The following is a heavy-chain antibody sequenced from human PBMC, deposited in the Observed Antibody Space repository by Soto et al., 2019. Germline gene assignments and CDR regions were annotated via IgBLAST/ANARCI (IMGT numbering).Heavy chain of an antibody. CDR1: GGSISSSSYY. V-gene: IGHV4-39*01. CDR3: ASRASTYYDFWSGYGTAASDYYYYHAMDV. J-gene: IGHJ6*02. CDR2: IYYSGST. D-gene: IGHD3-3*01. Sequence: PSETLSLTCTLSGGSISSSSYYWGWIRQPPGQGLEWIGSIYYSGSTYYNPSLKSRVTISVDTSKNQFSLKLSSVTAADTAVYYCASRASTYYDFWSGYGTAASDYYYYHAMDVWGQGTTVTVS.